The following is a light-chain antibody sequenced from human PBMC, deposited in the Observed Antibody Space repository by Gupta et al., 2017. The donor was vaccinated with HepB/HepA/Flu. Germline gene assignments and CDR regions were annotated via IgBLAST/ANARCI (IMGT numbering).Light chain of an antibody. Sequence: SSELTQSPSVSVALVHAVGGTCQGDSLRSYYANWYQQKPGQAPVLVIYNKNNRPARIPDRFSGSGAGNAASLTITGAQAEDEADYYCNSRDISGNHLVFGGGTKLTVL. CDR3: NSRDISGNHLV. V-gene: IGLV3-19*01. CDR2: NKN. J-gene: IGLJ2*01. CDR1: SLRSYY.